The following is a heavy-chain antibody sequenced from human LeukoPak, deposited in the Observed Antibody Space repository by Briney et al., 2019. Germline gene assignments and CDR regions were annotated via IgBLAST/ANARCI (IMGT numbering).Heavy chain of an antibody. CDR2: IYYSGST. CDR1: GGSISSSSYY. Sequence: SETLSLTCTVSGGSISSSSYYWGWIRQPTGKGLEWIGSIYYSGSTYYNPSLKSRVTVSVDTSKNQFSLKLSSVTAADTAVYYCAGHVRQQPTFDYWGQGTLVTVSS. V-gene: IGHV4-39*01. CDR3: AGHVRQQPTFDY. D-gene: IGHD6-13*01. J-gene: IGHJ4*02.